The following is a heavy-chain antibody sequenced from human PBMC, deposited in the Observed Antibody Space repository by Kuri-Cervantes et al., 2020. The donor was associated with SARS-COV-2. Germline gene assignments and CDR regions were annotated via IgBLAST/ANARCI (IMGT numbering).Heavy chain of an antibody. CDR1: GFTFSDYY. CDR3: ARDRLYCSSTSCYAFDI. CDR2: ISSSGSTI. D-gene: IGHD2-2*01. V-gene: IGHV3-11*04. Sequence: GESLKISCAASGFTFSDYYMSWIRQAPGKGLEWVSYISSSGSTIYYADSVKGRFTISRDNAKNSLYLQMNILRVEDTAVYFCARDRLYCSSTSCYAFDIWGQGTMVTVSS. J-gene: IGHJ3*02.